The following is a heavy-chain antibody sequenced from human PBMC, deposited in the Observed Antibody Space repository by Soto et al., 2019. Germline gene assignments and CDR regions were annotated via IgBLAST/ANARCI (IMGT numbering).Heavy chain of an antibody. CDR2: INRSGGST. CDR3: AKSLEHKHGTVATGY. D-gene: IGHD5-12*01. J-gene: IGHJ4*02. V-gene: IGHV3-23*01. CDR1: GFTFSNYA. Sequence: EVQLLESGGGLVQPGGSLRLSCAASGFTFSNYAMSWVRQAPGKGLEWVSGINRSGGSTYYADSVKGRFTISRDNSKNTLYLQMNSLRPEDTAIYYCAKSLEHKHGTVATGYWGQGTLVTVSS.